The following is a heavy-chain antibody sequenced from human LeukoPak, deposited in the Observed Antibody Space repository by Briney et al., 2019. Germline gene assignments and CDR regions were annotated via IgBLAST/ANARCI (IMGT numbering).Heavy chain of an antibody. D-gene: IGHD5-18*01. CDR1: GGTFSSYA. J-gene: IGHJ4*02. CDR3: ARGGRYSYGPVDY. V-gene: IGHV1-69*01. CDR2: IIPIFGTA. Sequence: SVKVSCKASGGTFSSYAISWVRQAPGQGLEWMGGIIPIFGTANYAQKFQGRVTITADEPTSTAYMELSSLRSEDTAVYYCARGGRYSYGPVDYWGQGTLVTVSS.